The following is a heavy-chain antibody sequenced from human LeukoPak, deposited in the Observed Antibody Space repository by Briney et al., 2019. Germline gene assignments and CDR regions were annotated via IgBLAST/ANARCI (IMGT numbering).Heavy chain of an antibody. J-gene: IGHJ4*02. CDR2: ISAYNGST. Sequence: ASVKVSCKASGYTFTSYGISWVPQAPGQGLEWMGWISAYNGSTNYAQKLQGRVTMTTDTSTSTAYMELRSLSSDDTAVYYCAGDGDSSGYYPSDYWGQGTLVTVSS. CDR3: AGDGDSSGYYPSDY. D-gene: IGHD3-22*01. CDR1: GYTFTSYG. V-gene: IGHV1-18*01.